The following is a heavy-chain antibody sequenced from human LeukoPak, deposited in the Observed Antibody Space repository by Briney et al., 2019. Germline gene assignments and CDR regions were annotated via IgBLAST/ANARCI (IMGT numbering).Heavy chain of an antibody. Sequence: SETLSLTCAVYGGSFSGYYWSWIRQPPGKGLEWIGEINHSGSTNYNPSLKSRVTISVDTSKNQFSLKLSSVTAADTAVYYCARGRRWLQFQFDYWGQGTLVTVSS. D-gene: IGHD5-24*01. CDR1: GGSFSGYY. J-gene: IGHJ4*02. V-gene: IGHV4-34*01. CDR2: INHSGST. CDR3: ARGRRWLQFQFDY.